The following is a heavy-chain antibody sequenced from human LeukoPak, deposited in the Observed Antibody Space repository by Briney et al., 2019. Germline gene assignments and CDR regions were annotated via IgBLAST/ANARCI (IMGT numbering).Heavy chain of an antibody. Sequence: SVKVSCKASGGTFSSYAISWVRQAPGQGLEWMGGIIPIFGTANYAQKFQGRVTITADESTSTAYMELSSLRSEDTAVYYCASSAGELGYCSSTSCYRPFDYWGQGTLVTVSS. J-gene: IGHJ4*02. D-gene: IGHD2-2*01. CDR3: ASSAGELGYCSSTSCYRPFDY. V-gene: IGHV1-69*13. CDR2: IIPIFGTA. CDR1: GGTFSSYA.